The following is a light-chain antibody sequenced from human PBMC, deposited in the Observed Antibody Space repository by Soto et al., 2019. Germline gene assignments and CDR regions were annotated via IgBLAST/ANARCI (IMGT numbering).Light chain of an antibody. CDR3: LQHNNYPLT. CDR2: AAS. CDR1: HDIRND. J-gene: IGKJ4*01. Sequence: DIQMTQSPSSLSASVGDRVTITCRASHDIRNDLIWYQQKPGKAPMRLIYAASSLQSGVPSRFSGSGSGTELTLTISSLQPEDFSSYYCLQHNNYPLTFGGGTKVEIK. V-gene: IGKV1-17*01.